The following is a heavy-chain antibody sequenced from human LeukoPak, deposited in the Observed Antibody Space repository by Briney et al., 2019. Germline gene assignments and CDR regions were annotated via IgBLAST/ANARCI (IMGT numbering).Heavy chain of an antibody. J-gene: IGHJ2*01. CDR3: ARKSSGWYGYFDR. CDR1: GFTFSTYE. V-gene: IGHV3-48*03. D-gene: IGHD6-19*01. Sequence: GGSLRLSCAASGFTFSTYEMNWVRQAPGKGLEWVSYISTSGGTIYYADSVKGRFTISRDNAKNSLYLQMNSLRTEDTAIYYCARKSSGWYGYFDRWGRGTLVPVSS. CDR2: ISTSGGTI.